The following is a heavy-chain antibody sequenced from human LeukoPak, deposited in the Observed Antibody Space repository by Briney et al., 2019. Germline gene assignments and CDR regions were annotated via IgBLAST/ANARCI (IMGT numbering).Heavy chain of an antibody. D-gene: IGHD2-2*01. CDR3: AITVVPAAMLGY. CDR1: GFTFSSYA. J-gene: IGHJ4*02. V-gene: IGHV3-23*01. CDR2: ISGSGGST. Sequence: PGRSLRLSCAASGFTFSSYAMSWVRQAPGKGLEWVSAISGSGGSTYYADSVKGRFTISRDNSKNTLYLQMNSLRAEDTAVYYCAITVVPAAMLGYWGQGTLVTVSS.